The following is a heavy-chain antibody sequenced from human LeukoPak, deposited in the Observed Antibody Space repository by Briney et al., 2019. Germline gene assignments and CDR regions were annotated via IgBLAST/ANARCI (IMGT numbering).Heavy chain of an antibody. CDR2: INPSGGST. J-gene: IGHJ4*02. Sequence: ASVKVSCKASGYTFTSYYMHWVRQAPGQGLEWMGIINPSGGSTSYAQKFQGRVTITTDESTSTAYMELSSLRSEDTAVYYCARVVLSSGWFTDYWGQGTLVTVSS. CDR1: GYTFTSYY. CDR3: ARVVLSSGWFTDY. V-gene: IGHV1-46*01. D-gene: IGHD6-19*01.